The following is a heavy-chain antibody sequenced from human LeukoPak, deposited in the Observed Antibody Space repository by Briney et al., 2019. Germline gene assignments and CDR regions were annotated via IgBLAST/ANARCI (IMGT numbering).Heavy chain of an antibody. Sequence: ASVKVSCKASGYTFTSYYMHWVRQAPGQGLEWMGIINPSGGSTSYAQKFQGRVTMTRGTSTSTVYMELSSLRSEDTAVYYCARALIVGGSFAYGGRGPLAPVSS. V-gene: IGHV1-46*01. CDR1: GYTFTSYY. J-gene: IGHJ4*02. CDR2: INPSGGST. D-gene: IGHD2-15*01. CDR3: ARALIVGGSFAY.